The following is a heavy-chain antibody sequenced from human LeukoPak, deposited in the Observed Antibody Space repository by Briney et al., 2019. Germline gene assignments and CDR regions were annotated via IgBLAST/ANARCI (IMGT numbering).Heavy chain of an antibody. CDR2: ISQDGGDK. V-gene: IGHV3-7*01. CDR1: GFTFSSYW. Sequence: PGGSLRLSCAASGFTFSSYWMTWVRQAPGKGLEWVASISQDGGDKYYVDSVKGRFTISRDNAKNSLYLQMNSLRAEDTALYYCARGGILFLDWGQGTLVTVSS. D-gene: IGHD2/OR15-2a*01. CDR3: ARGGILFLD. J-gene: IGHJ4*02.